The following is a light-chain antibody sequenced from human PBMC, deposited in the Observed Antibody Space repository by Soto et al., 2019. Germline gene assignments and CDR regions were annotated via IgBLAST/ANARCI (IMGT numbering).Light chain of an antibody. V-gene: IGKV1-39*01. CDR1: QSIRSY. CDR3: QQTYSPYT. J-gene: IGKJ2*01. Sequence: IPMTQSPSSLSASVGDRVTITCRASQSIRSYLNWYQQKPGKAPNLLIYAASSLQSRVPSRFSGSGSGTDFTLTISSLQPEDSATYYCQQTYSPYTFGQGTKLEIK. CDR2: AAS.